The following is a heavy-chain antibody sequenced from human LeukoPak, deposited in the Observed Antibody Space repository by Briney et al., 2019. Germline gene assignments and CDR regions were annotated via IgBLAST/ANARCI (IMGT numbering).Heavy chain of an antibody. CDR2: ISYDGSNK. J-gene: IGHJ4*02. CDR1: GFTFSSYA. CDR3: AKDRIAVAGFSDY. Sequence: PGRSLRLSCAASGFTFSSYAMHWVRQAPGKGLEWVAVISYDGSNKYYADSVKGRFTISRDNSKNTLYLQMNSLRAEDTAVYYCAKDRIAVAGFSDYWGQGTLVTVSS. V-gene: IGHV3-30-3*01. D-gene: IGHD6-19*01.